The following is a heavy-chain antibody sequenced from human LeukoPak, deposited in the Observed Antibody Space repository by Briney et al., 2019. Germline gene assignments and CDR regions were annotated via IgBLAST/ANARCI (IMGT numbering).Heavy chain of an antibody. CDR1: GFTVRSNY. CDR2: IYSGGST. CDR3: ARHRGEVGALEG. J-gene: IGHJ4*02. V-gene: IGHV3-53*01. Sequence: PGGSLRLSCAASGFTVRSNYMSWVRQAPGKGLEWVSLIYSGGSTTYADSVKGRFTISKDNSKNTLYLQMNSLRAEDTAVYYCARHRGEVGALEGWGQGTLVTVSS. D-gene: IGHD1-26*01.